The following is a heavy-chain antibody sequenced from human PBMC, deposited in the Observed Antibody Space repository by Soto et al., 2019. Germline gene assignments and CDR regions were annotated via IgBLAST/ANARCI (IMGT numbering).Heavy chain of an antibody. D-gene: IGHD3-9*01. J-gene: IGHJ4*02. V-gene: IGHV3-23*01. CDR3: AKVGITIFWMIPV. CDR1: GFTFGSYA. Sequence: GGSLRLSCAASGFTFGSYAMSWVRQAPGKGLEWVSTIDKTGVSTYYADSVKGRFTISRDNSKQTLYLQMNSLRAEDTAVYYCAKVGITIFWMIPVWGQGTLVTVSS. CDR2: IDKTGVST.